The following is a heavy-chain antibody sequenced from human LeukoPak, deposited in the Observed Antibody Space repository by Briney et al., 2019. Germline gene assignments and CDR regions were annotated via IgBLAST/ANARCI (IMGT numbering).Heavy chain of an antibody. V-gene: IGHV3-21*01. Sequence: PGGSLRLSCTASGFILSSYSMNCIRQAPGKGLEWVSSISSSSNYIYYADSVKGRFTISRDNSKNTLYLQMNSLRAEDTAVYYCAKAAVVVTAIPYYFDYWGQGTLVTVSS. D-gene: IGHD2-21*02. CDR1: GFILSSYS. CDR2: ISSSSNYI. CDR3: AKAAVVVTAIPYYFDY. J-gene: IGHJ4*02.